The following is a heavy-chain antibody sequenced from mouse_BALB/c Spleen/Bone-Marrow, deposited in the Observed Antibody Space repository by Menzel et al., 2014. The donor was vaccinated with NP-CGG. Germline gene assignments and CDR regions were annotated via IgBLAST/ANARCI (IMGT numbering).Heavy chain of an antibody. Sequence: QVHVKQSGAELVRPGTSVKVSCKASGYAFTNYLIEWVKQRPGQGLEWIGAINPGSGGTNYNEKFKGKATLTADKSSSTAYMQLSSLTSDDSAVYFCARWDYAMDYWGQGTSVTVSS. J-gene: IGHJ4*01. V-gene: IGHV1-54*01. CDR2: INPGSGGT. CDR3: ARWDYAMDY. CDR1: GYAFTNYL.